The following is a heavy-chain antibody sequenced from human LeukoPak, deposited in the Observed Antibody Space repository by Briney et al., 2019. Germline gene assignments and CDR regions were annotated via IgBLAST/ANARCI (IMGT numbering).Heavy chain of an antibody. Sequence: ASVKVSCKASGYTFTGYYMHWVRQAPGQGLEWMGWINPNSGGTNYAQKFQGGVTMTRDTSISTAYMELSRLRSDDTAVYYCASDRLWFGELLSVLGYYGMDVWGQGTTVTVSS. J-gene: IGHJ6*02. V-gene: IGHV1-2*02. CDR1: GYTFTGYY. CDR3: ASDRLWFGELLSVLGYYGMDV. CDR2: INPNSGGT. D-gene: IGHD3-10*01.